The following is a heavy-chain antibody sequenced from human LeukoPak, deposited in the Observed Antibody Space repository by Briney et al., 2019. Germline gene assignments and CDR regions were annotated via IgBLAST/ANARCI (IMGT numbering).Heavy chain of an antibody. J-gene: IGHJ4*02. D-gene: IGHD3-22*01. Sequence: SETLSLTCAVYGGSFSGYYWSWIRQPPGKGLEWIREINHSGSTNYNPSLKSRVTISVDTSKNQFSLKLSSVTAADTAVYYCARVASSGPFDYWGQGTLVTVSS. CDR3: ARVASSGPFDY. V-gene: IGHV4-34*01. CDR2: INHSGST. CDR1: GGSFSGYY.